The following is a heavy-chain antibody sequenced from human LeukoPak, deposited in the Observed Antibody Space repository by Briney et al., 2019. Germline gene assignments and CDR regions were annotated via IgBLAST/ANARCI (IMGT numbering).Heavy chain of an antibody. V-gene: IGHV3-23*01. J-gene: IGHJ4*02. CDR1: GFTFRNYA. CDR3: AKEGYPADDY. D-gene: IGHD5-12*01. Sequence: GGSLRLSCAGSGFTFRNYALTWVRQAPGMGLEWVSGISGSGDTTYYADSVKGRFTISRDNSKNTLYLQINSLRVEDTAVYYCAKEGYPADDYWGQGTLVTVSS. CDR2: ISGSGDTT.